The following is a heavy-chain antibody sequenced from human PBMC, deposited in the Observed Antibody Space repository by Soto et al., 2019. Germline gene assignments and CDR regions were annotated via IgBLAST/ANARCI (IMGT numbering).Heavy chain of an antibody. CDR2: IIPIFGPA. CDR3: ARAAKRYFDY. Sequence: ASVKVSCKASGGTFNTFAISWVRQAPGQGLECIGGIIPIFGPANYAQKFQGRVTITAXXXXNXXXLXVXSLTXEXTAVYYCARAAKRYFDYWGQGTLVTVSS. J-gene: IGHJ4*02. V-gene: IGHV1-69*06. CDR1: GGTFNTFA.